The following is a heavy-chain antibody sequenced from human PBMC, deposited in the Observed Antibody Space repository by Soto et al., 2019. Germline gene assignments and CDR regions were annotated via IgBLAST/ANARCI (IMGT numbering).Heavy chain of an antibody. V-gene: IGHV3-30-3*01. CDR1: GFTFSSYA. CDR3: ARDLEVAVAGA. J-gene: IGHJ5*02. D-gene: IGHD6-19*01. CDR2: ISYDGSNK. Sequence: QVQLVESGGGVVQPGRSLRLSCAASGFTFSSYAMHWFRQAPGMGLEWVAVISYDGSNKYYADSVKGRFTISRDNSKNTVYLQMNSLRAEDTAVYYCARDLEVAVAGAWGQGTLVTVSS.